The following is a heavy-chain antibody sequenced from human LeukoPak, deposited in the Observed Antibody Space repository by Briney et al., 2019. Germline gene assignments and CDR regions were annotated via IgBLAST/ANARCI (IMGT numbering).Heavy chain of an antibody. Sequence: HAGGSLRLPCAASGFSVNGNYWHWVRQAPGKAPQWISIIYNDGKTRYADSVRGRITFSRDNSKNTLYLQMDSLRAEDTAVYYCAGGDYPLSYWGQGSLVTVSS. CDR2: IYNDGKT. V-gene: IGHV3-66*01. CDR1: GFSVNGNY. D-gene: IGHD4-17*01. J-gene: IGHJ4*02. CDR3: AGGDYPLSY.